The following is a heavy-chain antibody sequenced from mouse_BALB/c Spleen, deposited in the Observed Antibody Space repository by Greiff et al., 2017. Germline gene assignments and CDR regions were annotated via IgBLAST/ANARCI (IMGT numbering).Heavy chain of an antibody. D-gene: IGHD2-4*01. V-gene: IGHV2-6-7*01. CDR1: GFSLTGYG. CDR2: IWGDGST. CDR3: ARGIYYDYVSWFAY. J-gene: IGHJ3*01. Sequence: QVQLKESGPGLVAPSQSLSITCTVSGFSLTGYGVNWVRQPPGKGLEWLGMIWGDGSTDYNSALKSRLSISKDNSKSQVFLKMNSLQTDDTARYYCARGIYYDYVSWFAYWGQGTLFTVSA.